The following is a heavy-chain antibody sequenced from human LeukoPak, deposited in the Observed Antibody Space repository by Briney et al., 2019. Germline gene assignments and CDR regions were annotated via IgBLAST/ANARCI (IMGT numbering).Heavy chain of an antibody. J-gene: IGHJ4*02. D-gene: IGHD6-19*01. Sequence: GRSLSLSCAVSGFSISSFGTSWVRQAPGKGLEWISAIRLNGETSWYADSVKGRFTISRVNSKNTLYLQLTSLRAEGRAVGCFAQGFSSVWYPYWGQGSLVSVSS. CDR2: IRLNGETS. CDR3: AQGFSSVWYPY. V-gene: IGHV3-23*01. CDR1: GFSISSFG.